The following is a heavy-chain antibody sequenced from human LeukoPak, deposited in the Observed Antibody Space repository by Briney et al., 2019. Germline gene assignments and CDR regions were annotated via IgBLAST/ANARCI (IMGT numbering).Heavy chain of an antibody. D-gene: IGHD6-13*01. CDR1: GINFRSSG. J-gene: IGHJ4*02. CDR2: IQNDGSDK. CDR3: AREGGRAVPGRFDQ. V-gene: IGHV3-30*02. Sequence: GGSLRLSCAASGINFRSSGMPWVRQAPGKGLEWVTFIQNDGSDKYYAASVKGRFTISRDNSKNTVYLHMASLRADDTALYYCAREGGRAVPGRFDQWGQGTLVTVSS.